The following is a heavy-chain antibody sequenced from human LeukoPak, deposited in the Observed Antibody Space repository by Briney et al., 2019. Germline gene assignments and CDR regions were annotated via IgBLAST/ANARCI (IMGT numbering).Heavy chain of an antibody. CDR1: GFTFSSYS. Sequence: PGGSLRLSCAASGFTFSSYSMNWVRQAPGKALEWVSSISSSSSYIYYADSVKGRFTISRDNAKNSLYLQMNSLRAEDTAVYYCARGIAAAATFPFDPWGQGTLVTVSS. CDR2: ISSSSSYI. CDR3: ARGIAAAATFPFDP. D-gene: IGHD6-13*01. V-gene: IGHV3-21*01. J-gene: IGHJ5*02.